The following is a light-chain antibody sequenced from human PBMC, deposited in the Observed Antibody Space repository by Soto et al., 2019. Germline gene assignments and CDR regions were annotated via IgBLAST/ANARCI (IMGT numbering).Light chain of an antibody. V-gene: IGLV1-40*01. CDR3: QSYGDSLSGYV. CDR1: NSNIGAGYD. Sequence: QSVLTQPPSVSGAPGQRVTISCTGSNSNIGAGYDVHWYQQLPGTAPKLLIYGNSNRPSGVPDRFSGSKSGTSASLTITGLHAEDEADYYCQSYGDSLSGYVFGTGTKVTVL. CDR2: GNS. J-gene: IGLJ1*01.